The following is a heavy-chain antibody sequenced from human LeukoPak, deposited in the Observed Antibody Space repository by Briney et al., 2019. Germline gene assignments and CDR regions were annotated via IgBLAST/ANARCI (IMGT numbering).Heavy chain of an antibody. J-gene: IGHJ6*03. Sequence: SETLSLTCTVSGGSISSYYWSWLRQPPGKGLEWIGYIYYSGSTNYNPSLNSRVTISVDTSKNQFSLKLSSVTAADTAVYYCARGGGVCSSTSCRAYYYYYYYYMDVWGKGTTVTVSS. V-gene: IGHV4-59*01. CDR3: ARGGGVCSSTSCRAYYYYYYYYMDV. CDR1: GGSISSYY. CDR2: IYYSGST. D-gene: IGHD2-2*01.